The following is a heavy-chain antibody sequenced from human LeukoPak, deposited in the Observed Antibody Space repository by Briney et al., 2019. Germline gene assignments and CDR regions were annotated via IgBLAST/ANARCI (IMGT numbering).Heavy chain of an antibody. V-gene: IGHV1-2*06. D-gene: IGHD1-14*01. CDR2: INPSSGGT. J-gene: IGHJ4*02. CDR3: ARDPGSPNYFDC. Sequence: ASVKVSCKASGYTFTDYYMHWVRQAPGQGLEWMGRINPSSGGTNYAQKFQGRVTMTRDTSISTAYMELSGLRSDDTAVYYCARDPGSPNYFDCWGQGTLVTVSS. CDR1: GYTFTDYY.